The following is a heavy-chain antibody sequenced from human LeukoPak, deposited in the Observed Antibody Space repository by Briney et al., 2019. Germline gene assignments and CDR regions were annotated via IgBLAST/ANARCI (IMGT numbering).Heavy chain of an antibody. CDR3: AKDQYGSGSYFGY. CDR1: GFTFSSYW. Sequence: PGGSLRLSCAASGFTFSSYWMSWVRQAPGKGLEWVANINEDGSEKNYVDSLKGRFTISRDNAKNSVYLQMDSLRVEDTAVYYCAKDQYGSGSYFGYWGQGTLVTVSS. J-gene: IGHJ4*02. V-gene: IGHV3-7*01. CDR2: INEDGSEK. D-gene: IGHD3-10*01.